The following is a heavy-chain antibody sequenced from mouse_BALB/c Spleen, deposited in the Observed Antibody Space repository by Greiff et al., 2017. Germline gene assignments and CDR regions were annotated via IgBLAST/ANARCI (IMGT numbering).Heavy chain of an antibody. J-gene: IGHJ4*01. V-gene: IGHV4-1*02. CDR1: GFAFSRYW. Sequence: EVKLVESGGGLVQPGGSLKLSCAASGFAFSRYWMSWVRQAPGKGLEWIGEINPDSSTINYTPSLKDKFIISRDNAKNTLYLQMSKVRSEDTALYYCARWYGNYPYAMDYWGQGTSVTVSS. D-gene: IGHD2-10*02. CDR3: ARWYGNYPYAMDY. CDR2: INPDSSTI.